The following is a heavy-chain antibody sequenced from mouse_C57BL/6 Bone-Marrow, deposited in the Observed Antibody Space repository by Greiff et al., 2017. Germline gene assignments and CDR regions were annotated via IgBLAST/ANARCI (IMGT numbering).Heavy chain of an antibody. CDR1: GYSITSGYY. CDR3: AREARIWDYYGSSLYYYAMDY. J-gene: IGHJ4*01. D-gene: IGHD1-1*01. Sequence: EVQLQESGPGLVKPSQSLYLTCSVTGYSITSGYYWNWIRQFPGNKLEWMGYISYDGSNNYNPSLKNRISITRDTSKNQFFLKLNSVTTEDTATNYCAREARIWDYYGSSLYYYAMDYWGQGTSVTVSS. CDR2: ISYDGSN. V-gene: IGHV3-6*01.